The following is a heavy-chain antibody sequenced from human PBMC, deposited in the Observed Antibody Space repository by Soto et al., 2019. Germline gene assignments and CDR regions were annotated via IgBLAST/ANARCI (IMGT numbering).Heavy chain of an antibody. Sequence: GASVMVSCKASGGTFSNYAINWVRQAPGQGLEWMGGIIPIFGTTNYAPKFQGRVTITADKSTSTAYMELSSLRSEDTAVYYCARDRLDFYDSSALYYFDYWGQGTLVT. J-gene: IGHJ4*02. CDR3: ARDRLDFYDSSALYYFDY. D-gene: IGHD3-22*01. CDR1: GGTFSNYA. V-gene: IGHV1-69*06. CDR2: IIPIFGTT.